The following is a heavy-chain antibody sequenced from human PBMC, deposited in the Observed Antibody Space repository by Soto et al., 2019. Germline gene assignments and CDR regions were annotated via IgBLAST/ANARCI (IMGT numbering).Heavy chain of an antibody. CDR1: GFIFSDYE. Sequence: LRLSCEGSGFIFSDYEMNWVRQVPGKGLEWISYISISGTIIHYADSAKGRFTISRDNAKNSVYLQMNSLRAEDTAVYYCARDPHYGDYGLYGMDVWGQGTTVTVSS. V-gene: IGHV3-48*03. D-gene: IGHD4-17*01. CDR2: ISISGTII. J-gene: IGHJ6*02. CDR3: ARDPHYGDYGLYGMDV.